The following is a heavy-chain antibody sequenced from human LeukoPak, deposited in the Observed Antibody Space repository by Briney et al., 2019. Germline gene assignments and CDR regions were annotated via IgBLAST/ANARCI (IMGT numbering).Heavy chain of an antibody. CDR3: AAKVVPAAMRFDP. V-gene: IGHV1-69*13. CDR2: IIPIFGTA. J-gene: IGHJ5*02. D-gene: IGHD2-2*01. Sequence: SVKVSCKASGGTFSSYAISWVRQAPGQGLEWMGGIIPIFGTANYAQKFQGRVTITADESTSTAYMELSSLRSEDTAVYYCAAKVVPAAMRFDPWGQGTLVTVSS. CDR1: GGTFSSYA.